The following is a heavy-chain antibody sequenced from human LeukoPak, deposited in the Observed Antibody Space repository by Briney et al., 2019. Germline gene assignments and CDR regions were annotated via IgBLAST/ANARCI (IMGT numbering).Heavy chain of an antibody. J-gene: IGHJ3*02. D-gene: IGHD3-22*01. V-gene: IGHV3-23*01. CDR1: GFTFSSFG. Sequence: PGGSLRLSCAASGFTFSSFGMSWVRQAPGKGLEWVSAISGSGSSTYYADSVKGRFTISRDNAKNSLYLQMNSLRAEDMALYYCARAYYYDSSGYFDIWGQGTMVTVSS. CDR2: ISGSGSST. CDR3: ARAYYYDSSGYFDI.